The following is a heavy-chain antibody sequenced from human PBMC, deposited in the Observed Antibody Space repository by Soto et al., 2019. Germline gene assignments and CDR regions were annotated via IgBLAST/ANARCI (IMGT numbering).Heavy chain of an antibody. D-gene: IGHD6-19*01. Sequence: QVQLVESGGGLVKPGGSLRLSCAASGFTLSDHYMSWIRQAPGKGLEWVSYISSSSSYTDYAASVKGRFTISRDNAKNSLYLQMTSLRAEDTAVYYCARGASGGSGWNYYYYYGMDVWGQGNTVTVPS. J-gene: IGHJ6*02. V-gene: IGHV3-11*05. CDR2: ISSSSSYT. CDR1: GFTLSDHY. CDR3: ARGASGGSGWNYYYYYGMDV.